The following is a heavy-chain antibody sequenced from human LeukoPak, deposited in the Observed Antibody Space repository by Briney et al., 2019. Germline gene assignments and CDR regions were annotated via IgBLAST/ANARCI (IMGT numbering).Heavy chain of an antibody. V-gene: IGHV7-4-1*02. J-gene: IGHJ6*02. CDR3: ARRYYDFLSDLYGMDV. CDR1: GYSFTSYA. Sequence: ASVKVSCKSSGYSFTSYAMNWVRQAPGQGLEWMGWINTNTGNPTYAQGFTGRFVFSLDTSVSTAYLQISSLKAEDTAMYYCARRYYDFLSDLYGMDVWGQGTTVTVSS. D-gene: IGHD3-3*01. CDR2: INTNTGNP.